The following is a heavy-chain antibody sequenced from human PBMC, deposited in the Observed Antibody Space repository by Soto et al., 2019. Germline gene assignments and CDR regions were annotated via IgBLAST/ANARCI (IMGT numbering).Heavy chain of an antibody. CDR1: GGTFSSSA. J-gene: IGHJ4*02. CDR2: IIPIFGTA. V-gene: IGHV1-69*12. D-gene: IGHD5-12*01. CDR3: ASLLRGYSGTGDY. Sequence: QVQLVQSGAEVKKPGSSVKVSCKASGGTFSSSAISWVRQAPGQGLEWMGGIIPIFGTANYAQKFQGRVTITADASTSTAYRGLRCLRSEDTAVYFCASLLRGYSGTGDYWGPGTLVTVSS.